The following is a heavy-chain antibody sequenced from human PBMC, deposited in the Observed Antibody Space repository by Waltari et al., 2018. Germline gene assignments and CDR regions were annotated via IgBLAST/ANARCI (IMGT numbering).Heavy chain of an antibody. V-gene: IGHV4-38-2*01. CDR1: GYSISSGYY. Sequence: QVQLQESGPGLVKPSETLSLTCAVSGYSISSGYYWGWIRQPPGKGLEWIGSIYHSGSTYYNPSLKSRGTISVDTSKNQFSLKLSSVTAADTAVYYCARHLEAVAGPLNWGQGTTVTVSS. CDR3: ARHLEAVAGPLN. J-gene: IGHJ6*02. D-gene: IGHD6-19*01. CDR2: IYHSGST.